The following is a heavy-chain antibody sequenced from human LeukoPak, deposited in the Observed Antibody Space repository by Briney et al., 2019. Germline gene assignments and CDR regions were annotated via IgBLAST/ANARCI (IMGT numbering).Heavy chain of an antibody. Sequence: PGGSLRLSCAASGFTFSSSAVSWVRQVPGKGLEWVSAISSSGAGIYYADSVKGRFTISRDNSKNTLYLQMSSLRAEDTAIYNCAKFQSGAKGDLKYLFDYWGQGTLVTVSS. CDR2: ISSSGAGI. CDR3: AKFQSGAKGDLKYLFDY. J-gene: IGHJ4*02. V-gene: IGHV3-23*01. D-gene: IGHD2-2*01. CDR1: GFTFSSSA.